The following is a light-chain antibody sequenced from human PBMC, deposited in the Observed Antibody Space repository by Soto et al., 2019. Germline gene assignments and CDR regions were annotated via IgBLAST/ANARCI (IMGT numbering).Light chain of an antibody. CDR3: QQRFNWPRFT. Sequence: EIVLTQSPATLSLSPGERATLSCRASQSVSSYLAWYQQKPGQAPRLLIYDASNRATGIPARFSGGGSGTDVTRTISSLEPEDFAVYYCQQRFNWPRFTFGQGTKLEIK. V-gene: IGKV3-11*01. CDR2: DAS. J-gene: IGKJ2*01. CDR1: QSVSSY.